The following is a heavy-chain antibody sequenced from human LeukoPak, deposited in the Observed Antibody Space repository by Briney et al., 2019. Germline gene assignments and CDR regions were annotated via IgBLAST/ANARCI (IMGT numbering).Heavy chain of an antibody. V-gene: IGHV1-69*05. D-gene: IGHD3-22*01. J-gene: IGHJ4*02. CDR1: GGTFSSYA. Sequence: GASVKVSCKASGGTFSSYAISWVRQAPGQGLEWMGGIIPIFGTANYAQKFQGRVTITTDESTSTAYMVLSSLRSEDTAVYYCARDRDGVTGSSGYYYEGHYWGQGTLVTVSS. CDR3: ARDRDGVTGSSGYYYEGHY. CDR2: IIPIFGTA.